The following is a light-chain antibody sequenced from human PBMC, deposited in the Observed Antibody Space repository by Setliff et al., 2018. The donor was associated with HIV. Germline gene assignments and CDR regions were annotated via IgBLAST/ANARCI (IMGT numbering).Light chain of an antibody. V-gene: IGLV2-11*01. CDR3: CSYAGSYTFV. J-gene: IGLJ1*01. Sequence: QSVLTQPRSVSGSPGQSVTISCTGTTNDVGAYNYVSWYQQHPGKAPKLMIFDVSNRPSGVPNRFSGSKFDNTASLTISGLQAEDEADYYCCSYAGSYTFVFGGGTKATVL. CDR1: TNDVGAYNY. CDR2: DVS.